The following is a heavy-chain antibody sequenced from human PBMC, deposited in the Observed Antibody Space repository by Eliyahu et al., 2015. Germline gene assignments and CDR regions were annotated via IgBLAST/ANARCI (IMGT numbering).Heavy chain of an antibody. CDR2: MSSDGSNE. D-gene: IGHD2-2*02. Sequence: QVQLVESGGGVVQPGRSLRLSCAASGFTFTFYGMXWVRQAPGKGLEWVAVMSSDGSNEYYADSVKGRFTISRDNSKNTLYLQMNSLRAEDTAVYYCAKPTTIHSGDYFFDYWGQGTLVTVSS. J-gene: IGHJ4*02. V-gene: IGHV3-30*18. CDR1: GFTFTFYG. CDR3: AKPTTIHSGDYFFDY.